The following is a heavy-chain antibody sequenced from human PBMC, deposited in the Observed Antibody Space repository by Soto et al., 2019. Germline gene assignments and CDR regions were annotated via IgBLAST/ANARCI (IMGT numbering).Heavy chain of an antibody. CDR3: TTDPVTMIVVVPSSG. J-gene: IGHJ4*02. CDR2: IYHSGST. D-gene: IGHD3-22*01. V-gene: IGHV4-30-2*01. CDR1: GGSISSGGYS. Sequence: SETLSLTCAVSGGSISSGGYSWSWIRQPPGKGLEWIGYIYHSGSTYYNPSLKSRVTISVDRSKNQFSLKLSSVTAADTAVYYCTTDPVTMIVVVPSSGWGQGALVTVSS.